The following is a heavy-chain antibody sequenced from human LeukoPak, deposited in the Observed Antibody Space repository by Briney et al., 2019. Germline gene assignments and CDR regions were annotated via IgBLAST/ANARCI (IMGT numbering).Heavy chain of an antibody. CDR1: GFTFSSYA. CDR3: AKYGGRGSGWYGFDY. Sequence: GGSLRLSCVASGFTFSSYAMSWVRQPPGKGLEWVSAISGSGGSTYYADSVKGRFTISRDNSKNTLYLQMNSLRAEDTAVYYCAKYGGRGSGWYGFDYWGQGTLVTVSS. J-gene: IGHJ4*02. V-gene: IGHV3-23*01. CDR2: ISGSGGST. D-gene: IGHD6-19*01.